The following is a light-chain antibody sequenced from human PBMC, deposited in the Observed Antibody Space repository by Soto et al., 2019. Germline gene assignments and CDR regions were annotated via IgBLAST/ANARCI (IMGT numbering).Light chain of an antibody. J-gene: IGKJ3*01. V-gene: IGKV1-8*01. CDR1: QGISSY. CDR2: AAS. Sequence: AIRMTQSPSSLSASTGDRVTITCRASQGISSYLAWYQQKPEKAPKLLIYAASTLQSGVPSRFSGSRSGTDFTLTISCLQSEDFATYYCQQYYSYPLTFGPGTKVDIK. CDR3: QQYYSYPLT.